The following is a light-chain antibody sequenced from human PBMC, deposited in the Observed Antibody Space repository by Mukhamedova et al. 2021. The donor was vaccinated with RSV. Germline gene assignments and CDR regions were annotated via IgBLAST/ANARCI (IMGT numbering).Light chain of an antibody. V-gene: IGKV1-6*01. CDR3: LQDYNYPRT. J-gene: IGKJ2*01. CDR2: AAS. Sequence: WYQRRVHGQAPKILIYAASTLQSGVPSRFGGSGSGIDFTLTISSLQPEDFATYYCLQDYNYPRTFGQGTKLEIK.